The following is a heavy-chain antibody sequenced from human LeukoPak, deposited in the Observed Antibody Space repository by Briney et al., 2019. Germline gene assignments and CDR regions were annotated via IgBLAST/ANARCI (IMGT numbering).Heavy chain of an antibody. CDR2: IYPGDSDT. V-gene: IGHV5-51*01. Sequence: GESLKISCKGSGYSFNSYWIGWVRQMPGKGLEWMGIIYPGDSDTRYSPSFQGQVTISADKSISTAYLQWSSLKASDTAMYYCARHEYSSGWYAYYGMDVWGQRTTVTVSS. CDR3: ARHEYSSGWYAYYGMDV. CDR1: GYSFNSYW. J-gene: IGHJ6*02. D-gene: IGHD6-19*01.